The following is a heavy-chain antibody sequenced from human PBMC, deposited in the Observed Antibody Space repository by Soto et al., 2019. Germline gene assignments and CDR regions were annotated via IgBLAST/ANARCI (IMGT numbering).Heavy chain of an antibody. V-gene: IGHV1-69*01. J-gene: IGHJ5*02. D-gene: IGHD2-2*01. Sequence: QVQLVQSGAEVKKPGSSVKVSCTASGGTFSSYAISWVRQAPGQGLEWMGGIIPIFGTANYAQKFQGRVTITADESTSTAYMELSSLRSEDTAVYYCAREYCSSTSCYHGNWFDPWGQGTLVTVSS. CDR2: IIPIFGTA. CDR3: AREYCSSTSCYHGNWFDP. CDR1: GGTFSSYA.